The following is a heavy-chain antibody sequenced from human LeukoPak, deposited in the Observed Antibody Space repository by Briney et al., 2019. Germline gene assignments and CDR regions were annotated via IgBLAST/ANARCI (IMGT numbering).Heavy chain of an antibody. Sequence: SVKVSCKASGGTFSRYAISWERQAPGQGLEWMGGIIPIFGTANYAQKFQGRVTITADKSTSTAYMELSSLRSEDTAVYYCARDRGGSIAAAGTFDYWGQGTLVTVSS. V-gene: IGHV1-69*06. CDR1: GGTFSRYA. CDR3: ARDRGGSIAAAGTFDY. J-gene: IGHJ4*02. CDR2: IIPIFGTA. D-gene: IGHD6-13*01.